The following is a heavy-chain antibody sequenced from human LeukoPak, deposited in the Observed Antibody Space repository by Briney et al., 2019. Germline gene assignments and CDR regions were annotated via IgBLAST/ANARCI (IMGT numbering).Heavy chain of an antibody. CDR3: AREGGLRYFDWLFDYFDY. J-gene: IGHJ4*02. CDR2: INHSGST. V-gene: IGHV4-34*01. Sequence: RASETLSPTCAVSGGSFSDYDWSWIRQPPGKGLEWIGEINHSGSTNYNPSLKSRVTISVDTSKNQFSLKLSSVTAADTAVYYCAREGGLRYFDWLFDYFDYWGQGTLVTVSS. CDR1: GGSFSDYD. D-gene: IGHD3-9*01.